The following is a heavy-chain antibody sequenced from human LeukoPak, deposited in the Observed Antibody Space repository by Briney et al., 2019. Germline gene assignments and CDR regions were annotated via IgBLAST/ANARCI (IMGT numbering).Heavy chain of an antibody. CDR1: GFTFSSYS. V-gene: IGHV3-21*01. Sequence: GGSLRLSCAASGFTFSSYSMNWVRQAPGKGLEWVSSISSSSSYIYYADSVKGRFTISRDNAKNSLYLQMSSLRAEDTAVYYCATDLFHTYYGMDVWGQGTTVTVSS. D-gene: IGHD2-21*01. CDR2: ISSSSSYI. J-gene: IGHJ6*02. CDR3: ATDLFHTYYGMDV.